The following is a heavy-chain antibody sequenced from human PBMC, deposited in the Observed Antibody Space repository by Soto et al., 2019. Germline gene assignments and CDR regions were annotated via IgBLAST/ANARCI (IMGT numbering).Heavy chain of an antibody. Sequence: QVQLVQSGAEVKKPGSSVKVSCKASGGTFSSYAISWMRQAPGQGLEWMGGIIPIFGTANYAQKFQGRVTITADESTSTAYMELSSLRSEDTAVYYCARGPPRDCSSTSCYVGGTTWGQGTLVTVSS. CDR2: IIPIFGTA. V-gene: IGHV1-69*01. CDR3: ARGPPRDCSSTSCYVGGTT. CDR1: GGTFSSYA. J-gene: IGHJ5*02. D-gene: IGHD2-2*01.